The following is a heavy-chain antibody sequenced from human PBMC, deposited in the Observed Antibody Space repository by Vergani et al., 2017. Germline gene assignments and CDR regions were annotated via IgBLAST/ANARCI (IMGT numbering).Heavy chain of an antibody. J-gene: IGHJ4*02. V-gene: IGHV5-51*01. CDR2: IYPADSDT. Sequence: EVELVQSGPEMRKPGESLKISCKGSEYSFGNDWIGWVRQMPGKGLEWMGIIYPADSDTRYSPSFQGQVTISADRSISTAFLKWDSLKASDTALYYCARHTTYTDSWGQGPLVTVSS. CDR3: ARHTTYTDS. D-gene: IGHD1-1*01. CDR1: EYSFGNDW.